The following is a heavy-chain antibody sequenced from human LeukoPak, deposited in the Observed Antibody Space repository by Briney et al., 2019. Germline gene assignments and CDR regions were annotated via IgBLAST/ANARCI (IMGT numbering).Heavy chain of an antibody. Sequence: ASVKVSCKAAGYTFTSYDINGVRQAAGQRVEWMGWINPNIGNTGYAQKFQGRVAMTRNTSIRTAYMELSSLRSEDTAVYYCARAKGERDIAVVPAYGMHVWGQGTTVTVSS. J-gene: IGHJ6*02. CDR3: ARAKGERDIAVVPAYGMHV. CDR2: INPNIGNT. D-gene: IGHD2-2*01. V-gene: IGHV1-8*01. CDR1: GYTFTSYD.